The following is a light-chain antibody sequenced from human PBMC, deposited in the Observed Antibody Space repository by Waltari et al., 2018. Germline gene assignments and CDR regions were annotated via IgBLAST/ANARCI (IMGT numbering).Light chain of an antibody. CDR3: MIWHSSAGV. J-gene: IGLJ3*02. CDR1: SGLNVGTYS. CDR2: YKSDSNK. V-gene: IGLV5-45*02. Sequence: QAVLTQPSSLSASPGASASLTCTLRSGLNVGTYSIYWYQQKPGSPPQYLRRYKSDSNKQQGSGVPSRFSGSKDASANAGILLISGLQSEDEADYDCMIWHSSAGVFGGGTKLTVL.